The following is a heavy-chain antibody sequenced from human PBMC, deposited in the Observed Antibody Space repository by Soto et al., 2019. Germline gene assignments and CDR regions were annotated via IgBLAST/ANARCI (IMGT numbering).Heavy chain of an antibody. J-gene: IGHJ3*02. CDR3: ARDGPMIVRGAFDI. D-gene: IGHD3-22*01. V-gene: IGHV1-69*06. CDR1: GGTFSSYA. CDR2: IIPIFGTA. Sequence: GASVKVSCQASGGTFSSYAISWVRQAPGQGLEWMGGIIPIFGTANYAQKFQGRVTITADKSTSTAYMEPSSLRSEDTAVYYCARDGPMIVRGAFDIWGQGTMVTVSS.